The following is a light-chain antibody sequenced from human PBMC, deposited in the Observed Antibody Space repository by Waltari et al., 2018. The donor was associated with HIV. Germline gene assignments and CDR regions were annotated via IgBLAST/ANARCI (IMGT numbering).Light chain of an antibody. Sequence: ELVLTQSPATLSLSPGERAPLSCRASQSVRSYLACYQQKPGQAPRLLIYDAYNRATGIPARFSGSGSGTDFTLTISSLEPEDFAVYYCQQRSNWPLTFGGGTKVEIK. CDR2: DAY. CDR3: QQRSNWPLT. J-gene: IGKJ4*01. V-gene: IGKV3-11*01. CDR1: QSVRSY.